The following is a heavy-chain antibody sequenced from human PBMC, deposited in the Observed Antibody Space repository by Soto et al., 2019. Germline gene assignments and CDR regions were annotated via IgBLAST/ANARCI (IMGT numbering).Heavy chain of an antibody. CDR2: ISNNGREK. V-gene: IGHV3-30*18. CDR1: GFTFWTYG. CDR3: VKYVDDTGWSVPLDP. Sequence: QVQLVESGGGVVQPGRSLRLSCVASGFTFWTYGMHWVRQAPGKGLEWVAVISNNGREKYFADSVKGRFAISRDNSKNQLFLEMNSLRDEDTAVYYCVKYVDDTGWSVPLDPWGQGTLVIVSS. J-gene: IGHJ5*02. D-gene: IGHD1-1*01.